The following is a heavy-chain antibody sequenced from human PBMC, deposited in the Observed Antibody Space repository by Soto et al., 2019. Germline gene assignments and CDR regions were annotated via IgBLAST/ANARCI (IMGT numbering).Heavy chain of an antibody. CDR1: AFTSSG. V-gene: IGHV1-18*04. CDR3: AREGILGLFDAYDL. J-gene: IGHJ3*01. CDR2: ISTHNGNT. Sequence: ASVKVSCKASAFTSSGISWVRQAPGHGLEWMGWISTHNGNTIYAQKFQGRVVMTIDTSTTTVYMDLRSLRSDDTAVYFCAREGILGLFDAYDLWGQGTKVTVSS. D-gene: IGHD3-3*01.